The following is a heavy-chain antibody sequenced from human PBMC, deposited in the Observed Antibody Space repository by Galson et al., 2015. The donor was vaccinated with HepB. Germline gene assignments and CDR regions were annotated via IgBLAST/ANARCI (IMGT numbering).Heavy chain of an antibody. D-gene: IGHD3-10*01. V-gene: IGHV3-23*01. CDR2: VTSGGGKK. J-gene: IGHJ4*02. Sequence: SLRLSCAASGFTFNSYAMAWVRQAPGKGLEWVSVVTSGGGKKFYADPVEGRVIFSRDNFRNTLYLQTSSLRADDPAVYYCVTTVRGINYWGQGTLLTVSS. CDR1: GFTFNSYA. CDR3: VTTVRGINY.